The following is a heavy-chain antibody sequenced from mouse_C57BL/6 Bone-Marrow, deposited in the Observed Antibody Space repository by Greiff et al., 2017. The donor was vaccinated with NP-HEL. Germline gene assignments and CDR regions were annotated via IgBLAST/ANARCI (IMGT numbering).Heavy chain of an antibody. J-gene: IGHJ2*01. D-gene: IGHD1-1*01. CDR2: ISDGGSYT. CDR3: ARVITTVVFDY. CDR1: GFTFSSYA. V-gene: IGHV5-4*01. Sequence: EVQVVESGGGLVKPGGSLKLSCAASGFTFSSYAMSWVRQTPEKRLEWVATISDGGSYTYYPDNVKGRFTISRDNAKNNLYLQMSHLKSDDTAMYYCARVITTVVFDYWGQVTTLTVSS.